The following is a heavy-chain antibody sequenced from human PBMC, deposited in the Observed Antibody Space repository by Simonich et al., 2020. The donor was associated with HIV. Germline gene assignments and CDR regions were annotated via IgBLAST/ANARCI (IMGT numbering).Heavy chain of an antibody. V-gene: IGHV3-23*01. CDR3: AKDRYYNFWSGYYDY. Sequence: EVQLLESGGGLVQPGGSLRLSCAASGFTFRGYAMSWVRQAPGKVLEWVSASRGRGGRTYDADSGKGRFTISRDNSKNTLYLQMNSLRAEDTAVYYCAKDRYYNFWSGYYDYWGQGTLVTVSS. CDR2: SRGRGGRT. CDR1: GFTFRGYA. J-gene: IGHJ4*02. D-gene: IGHD3-3*01.